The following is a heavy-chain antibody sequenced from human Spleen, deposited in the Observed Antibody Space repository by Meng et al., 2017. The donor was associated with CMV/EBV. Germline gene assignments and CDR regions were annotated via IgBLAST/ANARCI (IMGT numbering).Heavy chain of an antibody. CDR2: VLPILGLT. D-gene: IGHD6-13*01. V-gene: IGHV1-69*10. CDR1: GGTFSTRT. J-gene: IGHJ4*02. Sequence: SVKVSCKTSGGTFSTRTFPWVRQAPGQGLEWMGGVLPILGLTSYSQNFRDRVTLSADKSSGTAYMELTSLRSEDTAVYYCATHGNSSNWSPDFWGQGTLVTVSS. CDR3: ATHGNSSNWSPDF.